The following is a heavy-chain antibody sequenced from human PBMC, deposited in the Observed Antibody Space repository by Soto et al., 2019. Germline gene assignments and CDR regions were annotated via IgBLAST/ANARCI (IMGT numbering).Heavy chain of an antibody. CDR3: AGSPDIHRPLYYFDY. CDR2: ISATGSTI. Sequence: QVQLVESGGGLGEPGGSLRLSCAASGFTFSDYYISWIRQSPGKGLEWLVYISATGSTIYHADSVKGRFTISRDNAKNSSYLQMDSLRAEDTAVYHCAGSPDIHRPLYYFDYWGQGTLVTVSS. D-gene: IGHD3-16*01. V-gene: IGHV3-11*01. CDR1: GFTFSDYY. J-gene: IGHJ4*02.